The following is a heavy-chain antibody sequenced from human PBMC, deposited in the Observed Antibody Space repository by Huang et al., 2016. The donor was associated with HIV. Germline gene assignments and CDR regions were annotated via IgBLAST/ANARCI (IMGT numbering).Heavy chain of an antibody. V-gene: IGHV1-8*02. J-gene: IGHJ4*02. CDR2: RNPNTGNT. CDR1: GYTFTNYD. D-gene: IGHD4-17*01. CDR3: ARSAYGDLDY. Sequence: QVHLVQSGAEVKKPGASVKVSCKASGYTFTNYDINWVRQAPGRGVEWMGWRNPNTGNTGFAQSCQGRVTMTRKTSITTAYMELTSLTSEDTAVYYCARSAYGDLDYWGLGTLVIVSS.